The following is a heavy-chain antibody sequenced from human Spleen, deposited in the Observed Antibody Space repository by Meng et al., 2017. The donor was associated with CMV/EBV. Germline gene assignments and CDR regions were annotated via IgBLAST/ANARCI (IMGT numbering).Heavy chain of an antibody. D-gene: IGHD3-3*01. V-gene: IGHV3-30-3*01. J-gene: IGHJ6*02. CDR3: ARVGSRYYDFWSGAYGMVV. CDR1: GFTLSSYA. Sequence: GESLKISCAASGFTLSSYAMHWVRQAPGKGLEWVAVISNDGSNKYYADSVKGRFTISRDNSKNTLYLQMNSLRAEDTAVYYCARVGSRYYDFWSGAYGMVVWGQGTTVTVSS. CDR2: ISNDGSNK.